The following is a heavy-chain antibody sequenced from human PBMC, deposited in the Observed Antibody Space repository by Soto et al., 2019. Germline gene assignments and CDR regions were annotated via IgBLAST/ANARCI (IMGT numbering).Heavy chain of an antibody. D-gene: IGHD2-15*01. CDR2: IIPIFGTA. J-gene: IGHJ4*02. V-gene: IGHV1-69*13. Sequence: SVKVSCKASGGTFSSYAISWVRQAPGQGLEWMGGIIPIFGTANYAQKFQGRVTITADESTSTAYMELSSLRSEDTALYYCARHLLGGYCSGGSCTILSWGQGTLVTVSS. CDR3: ARHLLGGYCSGGSCTILS. CDR1: GGTFSSYA.